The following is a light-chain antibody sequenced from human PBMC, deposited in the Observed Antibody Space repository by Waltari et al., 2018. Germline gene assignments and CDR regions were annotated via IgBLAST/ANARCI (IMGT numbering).Light chain of an antibody. J-gene: IGKJ5*01. CDR1: QSVSSR. CDR3: QQSNKRPVT. CDR2: SAS. V-gene: IGKV3-15*01. Sequence: EIVMTQSPDTLSVSPGERATLSCRASQSVSSRLAWYQQKPGQPPRLLIYSASARATGIPARFSGSGSGTEFTLTISSLQFEDFAVYYCQQSNKRPVTFGQGTRLEI.